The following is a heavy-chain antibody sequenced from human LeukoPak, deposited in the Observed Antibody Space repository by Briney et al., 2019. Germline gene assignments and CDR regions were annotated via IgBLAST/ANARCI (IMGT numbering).Heavy chain of an antibody. CDR2: IWYDGSNK. CDR3: ARGPPTIFGVVKYFDY. CDR1: RFTFSSYG. J-gene: IGHJ4*02. D-gene: IGHD3-3*01. Sequence: GGSLRLSCAASRFTFSSYGMHWVRQAPGKGLEWVAVIWYDGSNKYYADSVKGRFTISRDNSKNTLYLQMNSLRAEDTAVYYCARGPPTIFGVVKYFDYWGQGTLVTVSS. V-gene: IGHV3-33*01.